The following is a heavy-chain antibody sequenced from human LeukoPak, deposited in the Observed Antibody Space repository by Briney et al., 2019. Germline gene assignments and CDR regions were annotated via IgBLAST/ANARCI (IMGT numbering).Heavy chain of an antibody. CDR3: AKGEVSMVWGLILA. J-gene: IGHJ5*02. Sequence: GGSLRLSCAASGFTFNHYAMNWVRQAPGKGLEWVSAISGNGVSTFYADSVKGRFTISRDNSKNTLYLQMNSLRAEDTAVYYCAKGEVSMVWGLILAWGQGTLVTVSS. CDR2: ISGNGVST. CDR1: GFTFNHYA. V-gene: IGHV3-23*01. D-gene: IGHD3-10*01.